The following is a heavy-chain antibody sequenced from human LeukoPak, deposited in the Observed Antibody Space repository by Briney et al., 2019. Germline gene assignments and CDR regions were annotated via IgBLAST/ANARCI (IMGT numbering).Heavy chain of an antibody. CDR3: AKVVLRYFGWGGGAFDI. CDR1: GFTFSSYG. V-gene: IGHV3-23*01. Sequence: GGSLRLSCAASGFTFSSYGMSWVRQAPGKGLEWVSAISGSGGSTYYADSVKGRFTISRDNSKNTLYLQMNSLRAEDTAVYYCAKVVLRYFGWGGGAFDIWGQGTMVTVSS. CDR2: ISGSGGST. D-gene: IGHD3-9*01. J-gene: IGHJ3*02.